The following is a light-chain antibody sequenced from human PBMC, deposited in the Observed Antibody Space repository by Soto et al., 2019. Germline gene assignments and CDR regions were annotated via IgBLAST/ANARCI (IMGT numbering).Light chain of an antibody. Sequence: EIVLTQSPATLSLSPGEGATLSCRASQNISSFLAWYQQRPGHPPSLLIYDASSRATDIPARFSGSGSGTDFSLTISSLDPEDFAVYYCQHRYVWQWTFGQGTKLEIK. V-gene: IGKV3-11*01. CDR3: QHRYVWQWT. CDR1: QNISSF. J-gene: IGKJ1*01. CDR2: DAS.